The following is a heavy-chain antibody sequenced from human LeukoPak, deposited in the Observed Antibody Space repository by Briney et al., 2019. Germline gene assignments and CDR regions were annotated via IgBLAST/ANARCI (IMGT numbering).Heavy chain of an antibody. Sequence: PGGSLRLSCAASGFTFSSYGMHWVRQAPGKGLEWVAFIRYDGSNKYYADSVKGRFTISRDNSKNTLYLQMNSLRAEDTAVYYCARERKDILTGYYFFDYWGQGTLVTVSS. CDR2: IRYDGSNK. CDR3: ARERKDILTGYYFFDY. V-gene: IGHV3-30*02. CDR1: GFTFSSYG. J-gene: IGHJ4*02. D-gene: IGHD3-9*01.